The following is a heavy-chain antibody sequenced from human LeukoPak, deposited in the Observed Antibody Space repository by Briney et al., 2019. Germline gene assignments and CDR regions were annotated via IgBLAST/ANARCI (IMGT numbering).Heavy chain of an antibody. J-gene: IGHJ4*02. CDR1: GFTFSSYW. CDR3: ARAPDYGDREGYFDY. D-gene: IGHD4-17*01. V-gene: IGHV3-74*01. Sequence: PGGSLRLSCAASGFTFSSYWMHWVRQAPGKGLVWVSRINSDGSSTSYADSVKGRFTISRDNAKNSLYLQMNSLRAEDTAVYYCARAPDYGDREGYFDYWGQGTLVTVSS. CDR2: INSDGSST.